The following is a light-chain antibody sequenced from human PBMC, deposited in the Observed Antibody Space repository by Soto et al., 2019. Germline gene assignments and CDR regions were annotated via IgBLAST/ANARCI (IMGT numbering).Light chain of an antibody. CDR3: QQRSNWPLT. V-gene: IGKV3-11*01. J-gene: IGKJ4*01. CDR1: LSGSPY. Sequence: EIVLTQSPATMSLPPGEIATLSCRASLSGSPYLAWYQQKPGQAPRLLIYDAPNRATGLQARFSGSGSGTDFTLTLSSLEPEDFAVYYCQQRSNWPLTFGGGNKVDIK. CDR2: DAP.